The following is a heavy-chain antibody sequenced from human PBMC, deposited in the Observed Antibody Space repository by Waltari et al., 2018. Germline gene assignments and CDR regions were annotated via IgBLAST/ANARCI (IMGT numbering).Heavy chain of an antibody. D-gene: IGHD6-19*01. V-gene: IGHV4-34*02. Sequence: QVQLQQRGAGLLKPSETLSLSCDVTGGSLSGIHWTWIRQTPGKGLEWMGDITLSGNTNSNPSLKGRITVSLDTSKRQLSLRVTSMTAADTGLYFCGRSVAGVGIEYWGQGTLVTVSS. CDR2: ITLSGNT. CDR3: GRSVAGVGIEY. J-gene: IGHJ4*02. CDR1: GGSLSGIH.